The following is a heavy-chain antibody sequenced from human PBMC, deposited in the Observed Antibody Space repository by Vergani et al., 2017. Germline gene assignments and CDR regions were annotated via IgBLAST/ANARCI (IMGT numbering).Heavy chain of an antibody. V-gene: IGHV4-38-2*01. D-gene: IGHD5-12*01. CDR3: ARLGWILKRGWFDP. J-gene: IGHJ5*02. CDR1: DSSIMTNPY. Sequence: QVQLQESGPGLVKPSETLTLTCDVSDSSIMTNPYWGWIRQPPGKRLEWIGSIYHSGSTYYNPSLKSRVTISVDTSKNQFSLKLSSVTAADTAVYYCARLGWILKRGWFDPWGQGTLVTVSS. CDR2: IYHSGST.